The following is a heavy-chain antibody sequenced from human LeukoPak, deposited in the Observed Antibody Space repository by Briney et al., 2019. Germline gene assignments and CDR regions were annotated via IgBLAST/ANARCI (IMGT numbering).Heavy chain of an antibody. CDR2: LSASGGTT. CDR3: AKLPREYCSSTSCPNWFDT. D-gene: IGHD2-2*01. CDR1: GFSFSTYA. V-gene: IGHV3-23*01. Sequence: GGSLRLSCAASGFSFSTYAMTWVRQAPGKGLEWVSALSASGGTTYYADSVKGRFTTSRDNSKNTLYLQMNSLRAEETAVYYCAKLPREYCSSTSCPNWFDTWGQGTLVTVS. J-gene: IGHJ5*02.